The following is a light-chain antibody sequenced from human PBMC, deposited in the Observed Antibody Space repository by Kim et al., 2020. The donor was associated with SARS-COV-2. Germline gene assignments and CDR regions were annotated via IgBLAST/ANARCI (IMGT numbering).Light chain of an antibody. CDR1: QGINNY. Sequence: DIQMTQSPYSLSASVGARITITCRASQGINNYLAWYQQKSGEPPKLLIYATSALQSGVPSRFSGSGSGTDFTLTVTSLQPEDVATYYCQKYDSAPWTFGQGTKVDIK. V-gene: IGKV1-27*01. CDR3: QKYDSAPWT. J-gene: IGKJ1*01. CDR2: ATS.